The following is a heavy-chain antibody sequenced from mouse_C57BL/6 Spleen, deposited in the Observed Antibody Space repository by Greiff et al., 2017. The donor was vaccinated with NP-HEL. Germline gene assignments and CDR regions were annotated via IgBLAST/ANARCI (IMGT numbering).Heavy chain of an antibody. CDR2: INPSNGGT. D-gene: IGHD1-2*01. Sequence: QVQLQQSGTELVKPGASVKLSCKASGYTFTSYWMHWVKQRPGQGLEWIRNINPSNGGTNYNEKFKSKATLTVDKSSSTAYMQLSSLTSEDSAVYYCARLDYGLYYYAMDYWGQGTSVTVSS. CDR1: GYTFTSYW. V-gene: IGHV1-53*01. J-gene: IGHJ4*01. CDR3: ARLDYGLYYYAMDY.